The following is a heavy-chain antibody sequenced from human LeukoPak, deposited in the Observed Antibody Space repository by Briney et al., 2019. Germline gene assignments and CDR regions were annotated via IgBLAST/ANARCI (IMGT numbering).Heavy chain of an antibody. J-gene: IGHJ4*02. CDR1: GYTFTNYE. Sequence: GASVKVSCKSSGYTFTNYEINWVRQATGQGLEWMGWMNPNSEDTAYAQKFQGRISMTRSTSISTAYMELSSLRSEDTAVYYCGRGLGVYDGSELTGRMFSLGGQGPVVTVSS. D-gene: IGHD3-22*01. CDR3: GRGLGVYDGSELTGRMFSL. V-gene: IGHV1-8*01. CDR2: MNPNSEDT.